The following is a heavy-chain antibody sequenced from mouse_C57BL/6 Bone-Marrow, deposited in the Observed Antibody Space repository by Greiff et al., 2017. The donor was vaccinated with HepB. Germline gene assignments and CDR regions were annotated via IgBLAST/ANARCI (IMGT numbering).Heavy chain of an antibody. J-gene: IGHJ2*01. CDR2: IDPENGDT. CDR3: TTIYYGNYVFDY. D-gene: IGHD2-1*01. CDR1: GFNIKDDY. Sequence: VQLQQSGAELVRPGASVKLSCTASGFNIKDDYMHWVKQRPEQGLEWIGWIDPENGDTDYASKFQGKATITADTSSNTAYLQLSSLTSEDTAVYYCTTIYYGNYVFDYWGQGTTLTVSS. V-gene: IGHV14-4*01.